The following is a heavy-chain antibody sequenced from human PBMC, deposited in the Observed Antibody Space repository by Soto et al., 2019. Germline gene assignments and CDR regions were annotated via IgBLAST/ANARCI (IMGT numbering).Heavy chain of an antibody. D-gene: IGHD6-19*01. V-gene: IGHV4-39*01. CDR3: XXHXXPSXXYFDY. Sequence: QLQMQESGPGLVKPSETLSLTCTVSGGSIXSXSXXXGWIRQPPXXXLEWIGSISYSGSTYYNPSLKSRXXXXXXXXXXXXXXXXXXXXXXXXXXXXXXXHXXPSXXYFDYWGQGALVTVSS. CDR2: ISYSGST. CDR1: GGSIXSXSXX. J-gene: IGHJ4*02.